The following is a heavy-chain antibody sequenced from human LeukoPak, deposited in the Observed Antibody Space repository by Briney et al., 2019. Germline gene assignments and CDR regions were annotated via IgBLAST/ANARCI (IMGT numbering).Heavy chain of an antibody. CDR3: ARDFTYSSSSHFDY. V-gene: IGHV3-30-3*01. D-gene: IGHD6-6*01. CDR1: GFTFSSYA. Sequence: PGGSLRLSCAASGFTFSSYAMHWVRQAPGKGLEWVVVISYDGSNKYYADSVKGRFTISRDNSKNTLYLQMNSLRAEDTAVYYCARDFTYSSSSHFDYWGQGTLVTVSS. J-gene: IGHJ4*02. CDR2: ISYDGSNK.